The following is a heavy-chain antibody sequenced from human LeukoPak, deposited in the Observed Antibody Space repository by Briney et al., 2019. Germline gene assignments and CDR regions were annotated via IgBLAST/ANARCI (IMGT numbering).Heavy chain of an antibody. J-gene: IGHJ1*01. D-gene: IGHD2-8*01. Sequence: SVKVSCKASGFTFTSSAMQWVRQARGQRLEWIGWIVVGSGNTNYAQKFQERVTITRDMSTSTAYMELSSLRSEDTAVYYCARDKGYCTNGVCYSLLGYFQHWGQGTLVTVSS. V-gene: IGHV1-58*02. CDR1: GFTFTSSA. CDR3: ARDKGYCTNGVCYSLLGYFQH. CDR2: IVVGSGNT.